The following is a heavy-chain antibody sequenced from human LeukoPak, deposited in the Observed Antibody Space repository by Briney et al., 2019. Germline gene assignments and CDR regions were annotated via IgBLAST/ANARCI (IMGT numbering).Heavy chain of an antibody. D-gene: IGHD2-15*01. CDR3: AKEADSGAFDI. V-gene: IGHV3-9*01. CDR2: ISWNSGSM. Sequence: GGSLRLSCVASGFTFDDYAMHWVRQAPGKGLEWVSGISWNSGSMGYADSVKGRFTISRDSAKNSLYLQMNSLRAEDTAMYYCAKEADSGAFDIWGQGTMVTVSS. CDR1: GFTFDDYA. J-gene: IGHJ3*02.